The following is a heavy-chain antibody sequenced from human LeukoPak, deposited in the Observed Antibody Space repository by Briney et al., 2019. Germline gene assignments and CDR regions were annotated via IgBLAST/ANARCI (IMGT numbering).Heavy chain of an antibody. J-gene: IGHJ4*02. D-gene: IGHD6-6*01. V-gene: IGHV1-2*02. CDR1: GYTFTGYY. CDR3: ARVGYSSSSGARL. CDR2: INPNSGGT. Sequence: GASVKVSCKASGYTFTGYYMHWVRQAPGQRLEWMGWINPNSGGTNYAQKFQGRVTMTRDTSISTVYMELSRLRSDDTAVYYCARVGYSSSSGARLWGQGTLVTVSS.